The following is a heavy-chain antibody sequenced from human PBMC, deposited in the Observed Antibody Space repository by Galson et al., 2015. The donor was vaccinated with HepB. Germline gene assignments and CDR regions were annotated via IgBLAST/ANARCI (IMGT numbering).Heavy chain of an antibody. D-gene: IGHD2-15*01. V-gene: IGHV3-21*01. CDR3: AKDTPNPPARGWSYFDF. Sequence: SLRLSCAASGFSFSSYTMNWVRQAPGKGLEWVACISTTASHIYYAGSVQGRFTISRDNAKNSLYLQLNNLRAEDTAIYYCAKDTPNPPARGWSYFDFWGQGTLVTVSS. CDR1: GFSFSSYT. CDR2: ISTTASHI. J-gene: IGHJ4*02.